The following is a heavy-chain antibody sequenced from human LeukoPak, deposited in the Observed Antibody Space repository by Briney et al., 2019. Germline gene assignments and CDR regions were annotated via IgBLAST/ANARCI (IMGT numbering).Heavy chain of an antibody. CDR3: AREEGPYFDC. CDR1: GFTFHDHG. V-gene: IGHV3-20*04. Sequence: GGSLRLSCAASGFTFHDHGMSWVRQVPGKGLEWVSALNWNSDNTGYADSVKGRFTISRDNAKKSLYLQMNSLTAEDTAYYYCAREEGPYFDCWGQGALATVSS. CDR2: LNWNSDNT. J-gene: IGHJ4*02.